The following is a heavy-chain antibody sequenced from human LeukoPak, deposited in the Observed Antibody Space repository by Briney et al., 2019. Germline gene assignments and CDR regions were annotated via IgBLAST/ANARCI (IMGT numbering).Heavy chain of an antibody. CDR2: ISSSGSTI. Sequence: PGGSLRLSCAASGFTFSGYAMSWVRQAPGKGLEWVSYISSSGSTIYYADSVKGRFTISRDNAKNSLYLQMNSLRAEDTAVYYCAKGGAYIFLPDYWGQGTLVTVSS. J-gene: IGHJ4*02. CDR3: AKGGAYIFLPDY. CDR1: GFTFSGYA. D-gene: IGHD3-16*01. V-gene: IGHV3-11*04.